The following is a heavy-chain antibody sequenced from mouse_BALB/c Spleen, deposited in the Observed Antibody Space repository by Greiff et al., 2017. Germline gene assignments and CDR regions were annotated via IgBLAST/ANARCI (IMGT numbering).Heavy chain of an antibody. Sequence: EVQRVESGGGLVQPGGSLKLSCAASGFTFSSYTMSWVRQTPEKRLEWVAYISNGGGSTYYPDTVKGRFTISRDNAKNTLYLQMSSLKSEDTAMYYCARHAISWGQGTLVTVSA. J-gene: IGHJ3*01. V-gene: IGHV5-12-2*01. CDR3: ARHAIS. CDR1: GFTFSSYT. CDR2: ISNGGGST.